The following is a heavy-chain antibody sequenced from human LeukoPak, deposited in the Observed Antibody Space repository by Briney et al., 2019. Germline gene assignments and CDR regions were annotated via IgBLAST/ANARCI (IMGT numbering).Heavy chain of an antibody. CDR2: ISYDGSSK. D-gene: IGHD6-13*01. J-gene: IGHJ4*02. Sequence: PGGSLRLSCAASGFTFSTYAMHWVRQAPGKGLEWVVAISYDGSSKYYADSVKGRFTISRDNSKNTLYLQMNSLRREDTAVYYCARDIQGSWSHFFDYWGQGTLVTVSS. V-gene: IGHV3-30-3*01. CDR1: GFTFSTYA. CDR3: ARDIQGSWSHFFDY.